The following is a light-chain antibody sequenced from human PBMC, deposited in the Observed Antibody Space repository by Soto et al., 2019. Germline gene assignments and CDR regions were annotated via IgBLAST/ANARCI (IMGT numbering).Light chain of an antibody. V-gene: IGKV3-20*01. CDR2: GAS. CDR1: HSVTNSY. J-gene: IGKJ1*01. CDR3: QQYGSSRWT. Sequence: EIVLTQSPGTLSLSAGELATLSVMSSHSVTNSYLAWYQQKPGQAPRLLIYGASSRATGIPDRLSGSGSGTDFTLTISRLEPEDFAVYYCQQYGSSRWTVGQGTKVDI.